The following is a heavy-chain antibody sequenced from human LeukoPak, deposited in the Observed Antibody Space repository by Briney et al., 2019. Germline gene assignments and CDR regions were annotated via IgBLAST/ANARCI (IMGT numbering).Heavy chain of an antibody. D-gene: IGHD6-25*01. CDR3: ARGGRLPFDY. Sequence: GGSLRLSCVASGFNFGSKWMHWVRQVPGEGLAWVSRINSDGSSTSYADSVKGRFTISRDNAKNTLYLQMNSLRAEDTAVYYCARGGRLPFDYWGQGTLVTVSS. J-gene: IGHJ4*02. CDR2: INSDGSST. V-gene: IGHV3-74*01. CDR1: GFNFGSKW.